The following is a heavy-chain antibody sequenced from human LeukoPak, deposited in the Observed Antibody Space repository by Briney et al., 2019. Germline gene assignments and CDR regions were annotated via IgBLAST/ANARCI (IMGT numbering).Heavy chain of an antibody. D-gene: IGHD2-2*01. Sequence: SETLSLTCAVYGGSFSGYYWSWIRQPPGKGLEWIGEINHSGSTNYNPSLKSRVTISVDTSKNQFSLKLSSVTAADTAVYYCARGTLVVVPAAIHFDYWGQGTLVTVSS. V-gene: IGHV4-34*01. CDR2: INHSGST. CDR3: ARGTLVVVPAAIHFDY. J-gene: IGHJ4*02. CDR1: GGSFSGYY.